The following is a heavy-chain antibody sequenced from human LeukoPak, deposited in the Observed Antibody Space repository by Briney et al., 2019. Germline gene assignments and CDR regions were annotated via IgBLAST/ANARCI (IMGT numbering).Heavy chain of an antibody. D-gene: IGHD3-10*01. CDR1: GYTFTGYY. J-gene: IGHJ4*02. CDR2: INPNRGGT. V-gene: IGHV1-2*02. Sequence: ASVKVSCKASGYTFTGYYMHWVRQAPGQGLEWMGWINPNRGGTNYAQKFQGRVTMTRDTSISTAYMELSRLRSDDTAVYYCATGYPSPYYYDWGQGTLVTVSS. CDR3: ATGYPSPYYYD.